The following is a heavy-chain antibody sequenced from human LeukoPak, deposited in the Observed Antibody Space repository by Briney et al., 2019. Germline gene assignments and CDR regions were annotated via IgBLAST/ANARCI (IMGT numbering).Heavy chain of an antibody. CDR1: GFTFSTYV. Sequence: SGGSLRLSCAASGFTFSTYVMSWVRQAPGKGLEWVSDISGNGGSTYYADSVKGRFTISRDNSKNTLYLQMNSLRAEDTAVFYCAKDLRGFYGSGSSHWGQGTLVTVSS. D-gene: IGHD3-10*01. CDR3: AKDLRGFYGSGSSH. CDR2: ISGNGGST. V-gene: IGHV3-23*01. J-gene: IGHJ4*02.